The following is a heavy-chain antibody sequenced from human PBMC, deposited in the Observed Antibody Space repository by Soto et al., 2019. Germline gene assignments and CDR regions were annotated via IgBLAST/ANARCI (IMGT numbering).Heavy chain of an antibody. CDR3: ARPEYSSSSYGMDV. CDR2: IRSSSSTI. D-gene: IGHD6-6*01. Sequence: EVQLVESGGGLVQPGGSLRLSCAASGFTFSSYSMNWVRQAPGKGRGGVSYIRSSSSTIYYADSVKGRFTISRDNAKNSLYLQMNSLRDEDTAVYYCARPEYSSSSYGMDVWGQGTTVTVSS. V-gene: IGHV3-48*02. J-gene: IGHJ6*02. CDR1: GFTFSSYS.